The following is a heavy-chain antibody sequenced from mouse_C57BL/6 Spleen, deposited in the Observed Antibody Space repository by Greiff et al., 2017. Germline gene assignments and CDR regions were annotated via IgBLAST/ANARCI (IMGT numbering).Heavy chain of an antibody. CDR2: INPNNGGT. CDR1: GYTFTDYY. D-gene: IGHD1-1*01. Sequence: EVKLQQSGPELVKPGASVKISCKASGYTFTDYYMNWVKQSHGKSLEWIGDINPNNGGTIYNQKFKGKATLTVDKSSSTAYMELRSLTSEDSAVYYCARPYYYYGSSYERDDWGQGTTVTVSS. V-gene: IGHV1-26*01. J-gene: IGHJ4*01. CDR3: ARPYYYYGSSYERDD.